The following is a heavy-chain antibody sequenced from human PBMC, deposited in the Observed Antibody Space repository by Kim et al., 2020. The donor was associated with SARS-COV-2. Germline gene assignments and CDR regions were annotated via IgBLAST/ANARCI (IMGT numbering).Heavy chain of an antibody. CDR2: IIPIYDSA. Sequence: SVKVSCKASGGTFSTFAITWVRQAPGQGLEWMGGIIPIYDSANYAEKFQGRVSISADKSTTTVYMELSSLTSDDTAVYYCARGPRTAAAGTVYYHYGLDVWGQGTRVTVSS. V-gene: IGHV1-69*06. CDR1: GGTFSTFA. D-gene: IGHD6-13*01. CDR3: ARGPRTAAAGTVYYHYGLDV. J-gene: IGHJ6*02.